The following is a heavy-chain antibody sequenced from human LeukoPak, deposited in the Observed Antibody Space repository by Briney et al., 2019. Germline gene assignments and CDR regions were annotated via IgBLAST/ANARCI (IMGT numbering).Heavy chain of an antibody. Sequence: PGGSLRLSCAASGFTLSSYSMNWVRQAPGKGLEWVSSISSSSSYIYYADSVKGRFTISRDNAKNSLYLQMNSLRAEDTAVYYCARGDSSSLYYFDYWGQGTLVTVSS. J-gene: IGHJ4*02. D-gene: IGHD6-13*01. V-gene: IGHV3-21*01. CDR2: ISSSSSYI. CDR3: ARGDSSSLYYFDY. CDR1: GFTLSSYS.